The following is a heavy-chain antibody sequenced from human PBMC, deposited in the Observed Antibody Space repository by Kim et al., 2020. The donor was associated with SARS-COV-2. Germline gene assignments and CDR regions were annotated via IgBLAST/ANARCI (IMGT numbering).Heavy chain of an antibody. D-gene: IGHD2-15*01. J-gene: IGHJ6*02. Sequence: ASVKVSCKASGYTFTSYAMNWVRQAPGQGLEWMGWINTNTVNPTYAQGFTGRFVFSLDTSVSTAYLQIISLKAEDTAVYYCARDLSDIVGTRGMDVWGQGTTVTVSS. CDR1: GYTFTSYA. CDR2: INTNTVNP. CDR3: ARDLSDIVGTRGMDV. V-gene: IGHV7-4-1*02.